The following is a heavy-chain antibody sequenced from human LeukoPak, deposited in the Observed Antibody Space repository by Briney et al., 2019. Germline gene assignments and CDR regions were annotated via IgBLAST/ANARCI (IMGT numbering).Heavy chain of an antibody. CDR2: IKQDGSEK. D-gene: IGHD5-18*01. V-gene: IGHV3-7*01. J-gene: IGHJ6*02. CDR3: ARDAVDTANAV. Sequence: GGSLRLSCVASGFTFSDHWMHWVRQAPGKGLEWVTNIKQDGSEKYYVDSVKGRFTISRDNAKNSLYLQMNSLRAEDTAVYYCARDAVDTANAVWGQGTTVTVSS. CDR1: GFTFSDHW.